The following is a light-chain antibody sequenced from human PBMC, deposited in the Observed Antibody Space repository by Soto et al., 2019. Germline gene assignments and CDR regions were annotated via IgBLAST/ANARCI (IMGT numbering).Light chain of an antibody. V-gene: IGKV3-15*01. CDR1: QSISSY. J-gene: IGKJ2*01. CDR3: LQYNDWPPMYT. CDR2: GAS. Sequence: EIVMTQSPATLSVSPGERATLSCRASQSISSYLAWYQQKPGQAPRLLVYGASTRATGIPVRFSGSGSGTEFTLTISSLQSEDFAVYYCLQYNDWPPMYTFGQGTKLEIK.